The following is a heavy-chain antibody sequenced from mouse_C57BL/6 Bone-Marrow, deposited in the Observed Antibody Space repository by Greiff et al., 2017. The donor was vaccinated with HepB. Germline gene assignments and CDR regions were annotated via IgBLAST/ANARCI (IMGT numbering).Heavy chain of an antibody. CDR3: ARSSNWGFDY. J-gene: IGHJ2*01. V-gene: IGHV1-82*01. CDR2: IYPGDGDT. CDR1: GYAFSSSW. Sequence: VKLQESGPELVKPGASVKISCKASGYAFSSSWMNWVKQRPGKGLEWIGRIYPGDGDTNYNGKFKGKATLTADKSSSTAYMQLSSLTSEDSAVYFCARSSNWGFDYWGQGTTLTVSS. D-gene: IGHD4-1*01.